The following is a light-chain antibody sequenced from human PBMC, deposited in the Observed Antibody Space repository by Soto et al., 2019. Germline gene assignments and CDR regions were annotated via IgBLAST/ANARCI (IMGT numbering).Light chain of an antibody. J-gene: IGLJ2*01. CDR3: CSYGGSATFVV. V-gene: IGLV2-23*03. Sequence: QSALTQPASVSGSPGQSITISCTGTSSDVGSYKFVSWYQQHPGKAPKVMIYEGSKRPSGVSNRFSGSKSGNTASLAISGLQAEDEANYYCCSYGGSATFVVFGGGTQLTVL. CDR1: SSDVGSYKF. CDR2: EGS.